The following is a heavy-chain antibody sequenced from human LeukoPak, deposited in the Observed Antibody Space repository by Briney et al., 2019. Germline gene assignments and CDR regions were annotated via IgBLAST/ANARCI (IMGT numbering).Heavy chain of an antibody. J-gene: IGHJ3*02. CDR2: INAGNGNT. V-gene: IGHV1-3*01. CDR1: GYTFTSYA. D-gene: IGHD3-10*01. CDR3: ARDLNSGSYFLKLAFDI. Sequence: GASVKVSCKASGYTFTSYAMHWVRQAPGQRLEWMGWINAGNGNTKYSQKFQGRVTIARDTSASTAYMELSSLRSEDTAVYYCARDLNSGSYFLKLAFDIWGQGTMVTVSS.